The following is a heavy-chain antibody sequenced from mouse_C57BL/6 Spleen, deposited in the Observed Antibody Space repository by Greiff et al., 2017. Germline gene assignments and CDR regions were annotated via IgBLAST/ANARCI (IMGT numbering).Heavy chain of an antibody. CDR1: GYTFTSYW. J-gene: IGHJ1*03. CDR2: IDPTSGGT. V-gene: IGHV1-72*01. D-gene: IGHD1-1*01. Sequence: QVQLQQPGAELVKPGASVKLSCKASGYTFTSYWMHWVKQRPGRGLEWIGRIDPTSGGTKYNEKFKSKATLTVDKPSSTAYMQLSSLTSEDSAVYYCAREDYGSPLGWYFGVRGTGTTVTVSS. CDR3: AREDYGSPLGWYFGV.